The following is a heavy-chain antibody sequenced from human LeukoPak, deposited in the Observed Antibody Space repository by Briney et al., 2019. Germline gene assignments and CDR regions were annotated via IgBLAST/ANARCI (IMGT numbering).Heavy chain of an antibody. D-gene: IGHD5-18*01. J-gene: IGHJ4*02. Sequence: LGGSLRLSCAASGFTFSSYAVSWVRQAPGKGLQWVSGISGSGAGTYYADSVKGRFTISRDNSKNTLYLQMNSLRVEDTAVYYCAIPGRGYLGEYYFDYWGQGTLVTVSS. V-gene: IGHV3-23*01. CDR1: GFTFSSYA. CDR3: AIPGRGYLGEYYFDY. CDR2: ISGSGAGT.